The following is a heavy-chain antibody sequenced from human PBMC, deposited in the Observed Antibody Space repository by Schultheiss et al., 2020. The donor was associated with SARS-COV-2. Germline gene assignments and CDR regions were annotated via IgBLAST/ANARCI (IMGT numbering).Heavy chain of an antibody. D-gene: IGHD4-11*01. CDR1: GGSISSYY. V-gene: IGHV4-34*01. CDR3: ASSPTVTTDRPGDY. Sequence: SETLSLTCTVSGGSISSYYWSWIRQHPGKGLEWIGEINHSGSTNYNPSLKSRVTISVDTSKNQFSLKLSSVTAADTAVYYCASSPTVTTDRPGDYWGQGTLVTVSS. J-gene: IGHJ4*02. CDR2: INHSGST.